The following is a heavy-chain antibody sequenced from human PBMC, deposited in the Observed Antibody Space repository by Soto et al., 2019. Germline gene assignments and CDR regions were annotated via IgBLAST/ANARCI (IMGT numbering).Heavy chain of an antibody. CDR3: AGDPYYYGSAF. CDR2: ISGGGTTM. CDR1: GFRFSDHY. J-gene: IGHJ4*02. V-gene: IGHV3-11*01. D-gene: IGHD3-10*01. Sequence: QVHLVESGGGLVEPGGSLRLSCAASGFRFSDHYMTWIRQAPGKGLEWVSKISGGGTTMYYADSVKGRFTVSRDNAKNSLYLQMNSLRAEATAVYYCAGDPYYYGSAFWGQGTLVTVSS.